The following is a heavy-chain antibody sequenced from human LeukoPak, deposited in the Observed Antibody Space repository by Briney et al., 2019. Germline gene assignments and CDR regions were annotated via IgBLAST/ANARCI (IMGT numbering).Heavy chain of an antibody. CDR2: INTGNGNT. V-gene: IGHV1-3*04. Sequence: ASVTVSCTASGYTFTSYAMHWVRQAPGQRLEWMGWINTGNGNTKYSQKFQGRVTITRATSASTAYMELSSLRSEDTAVYYCARVGYSGSDSRPVFSYWGQGTLVTVSS. D-gene: IGHD5-12*01. J-gene: IGHJ4*02. CDR1: GYTFTSYA. CDR3: ARVGYSGSDSRPVFSY.